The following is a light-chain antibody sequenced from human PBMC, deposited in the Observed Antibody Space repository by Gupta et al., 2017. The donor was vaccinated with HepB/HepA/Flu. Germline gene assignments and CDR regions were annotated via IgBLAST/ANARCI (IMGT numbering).Light chain of an antibody. CDR3: QQYGSTPYT. V-gene: IGKV3-20*01. J-gene: IGKJ2*01. Sequence: ELVSTQSSGTPSLSPGERATLSCRASQSVTRSYLAWFQQKPGQAPRLLIYGASSRATGIPDRFSGSGSGTDFTLTISRLEPEDFAVYYCQQYGSTPYTFGQGTKLENK. CDR1: QSVTRSY. CDR2: GAS.